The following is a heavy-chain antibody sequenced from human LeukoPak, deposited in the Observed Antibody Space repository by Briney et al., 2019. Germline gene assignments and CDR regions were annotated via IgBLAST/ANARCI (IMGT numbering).Heavy chain of an antibody. CDR1: GFTFSSYA. D-gene: IGHD2-15*01. CDR3: VRGYSFGPYGMDV. CDR2: ISDSGGST. Sequence: GRSLRLSCAASGFTFSSYAMHWVRQAPGKGLEYVSAISDSGGSTYYADSVKGRFTISRDNSKNTLYLQMSSLRAEDTAVYFCVRGYSFGPYGMDVWGQGTTVTVSS. J-gene: IGHJ6*02. V-gene: IGHV3-64D*09.